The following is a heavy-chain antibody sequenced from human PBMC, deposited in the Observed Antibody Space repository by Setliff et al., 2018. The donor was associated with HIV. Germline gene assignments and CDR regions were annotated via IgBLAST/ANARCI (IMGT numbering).Heavy chain of an antibody. D-gene: IGHD3-22*01. CDR1: GGSISSHY. Sequence: SETLSLTCAVSGGSISSHYWSWIRQPPGKGLEWIGYIYYSGSTSYSPSLRGRVTMSVDPPKNQFSLKLNSVTAADTAIYYCARGNYDTSDYYTNFYYYYMDVWGKGTAVTVSS. V-gene: IGHV4-59*11. J-gene: IGHJ6*03. CDR2: IYYSGST. CDR3: ARGNYDTSDYYTNFYYYYMDV.